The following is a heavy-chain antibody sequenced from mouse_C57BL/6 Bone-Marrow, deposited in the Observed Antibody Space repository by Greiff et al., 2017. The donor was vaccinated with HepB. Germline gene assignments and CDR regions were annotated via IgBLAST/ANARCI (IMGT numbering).Heavy chain of an antibody. CDR1: GFTFSSYA. CDR3: ARELLRFGNFDV. Sequence: EVMLVESGGGLVKPGGSLKLSCAASGFTFSSYAMSWVRQTPEKRLEWVATISDGGSYTYYPVNVKGRFTISRDNAKNNLYLQMSHLKSEDTAMYYCARELLRFGNFDVWGTGTTVSVSS. D-gene: IGHD1-1*01. CDR2: ISDGGSYT. V-gene: IGHV5-4*01. J-gene: IGHJ1*03.